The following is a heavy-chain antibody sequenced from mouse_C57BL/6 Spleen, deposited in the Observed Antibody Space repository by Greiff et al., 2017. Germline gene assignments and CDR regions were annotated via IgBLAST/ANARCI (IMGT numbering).Heavy chain of an antibody. Sequence: EVQGVESGGGLVQPGGSMKLSCVASGFTFSNYWMNWVRQSPEKGLEWVAQIRLKSDNYATHYAESVKGRFTISRDDSKSSVYLQMKNLRAEDTGIYYCTVVGWYFDVWGTGTTVTVSS. J-gene: IGHJ1*03. CDR3: TVVGWYFDV. CDR2: IRLKSDNYAT. D-gene: IGHD1-3*01. CDR1: GFTFSNYW. V-gene: IGHV6-3*01.